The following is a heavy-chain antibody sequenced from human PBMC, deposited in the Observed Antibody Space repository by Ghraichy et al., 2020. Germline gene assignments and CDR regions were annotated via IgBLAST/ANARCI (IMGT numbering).Heavy chain of an antibody. D-gene: IGHD2-21*01. CDR1: GGTFSSYG. J-gene: IGHJ2*01. V-gene: IGHV1-69*06. CDR3: ASWGPIVVVIDHWYFDL. CDR2: IIPIFDAV. Sequence: SVKVSCEASGGTFSSYGISWVRQAPGQGLEWMGGIIPIFDAVHHAQKFQGRITITADKSTSTAYMELSSLRSEDTAVYYCASWGPIVVVIDHWYFDLWGRGTLVTVSS.